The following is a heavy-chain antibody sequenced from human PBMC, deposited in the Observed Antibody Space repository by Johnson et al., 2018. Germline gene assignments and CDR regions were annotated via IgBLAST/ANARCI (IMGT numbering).Heavy chain of an antibody. CDR1: GFTFDDYA. D-gene: IGHD6-19*01. J-gene: IGHJ3*02. Sequence: VQLVESGGGLVQPGRSLRLSCEASGFTFDDYAMHWVRQAPGKGLEWVSGISWNSGSIGYAESGKGRFTISRDNAKNSLYLQMKSLRAEDTAVYYCARDTYSSGWYHAFDIWGQGTMVTVSS. V-gene: IGHV3-9*01. CDR3: ARDTYSSGWYHAFDI. CDR2: ISWNSGSI.